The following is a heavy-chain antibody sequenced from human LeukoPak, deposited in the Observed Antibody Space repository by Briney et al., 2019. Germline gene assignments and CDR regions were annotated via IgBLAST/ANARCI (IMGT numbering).Heavy chain of an antibody. J-gene: IGHJ6*03. CDR2: IYSSGST. Sequence: SETLSLTCTVSGGSISSYYWSWIRQPAGKGLEWIGRIYSSGSTNYNPSLKSRVTMSVDTSKNQFSLKMSTVTAADTAVYYCASGTITIFGAVSPEHYYYYMDVWGKGTTVTVSS. CDR1: GGSISSYY. V-gene: IGHV4-4*07. CDR3: ASGTITIFGAVSPEHYYYYMDV. D-gene: IGHD3-3*01.